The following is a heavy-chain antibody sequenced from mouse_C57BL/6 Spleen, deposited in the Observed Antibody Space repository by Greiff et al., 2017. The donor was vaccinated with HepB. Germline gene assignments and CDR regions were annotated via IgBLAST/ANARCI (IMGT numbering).Heavy chain of an antibody. V-gene: IGHV5-17*01. D-gene: IGHD2-3*01. J-gene: IGHJ2*01. Sequence: EVKLVESGGGLVKPGGSLKLSCAASGFTFSDYGMHWVRQAPEKGLEWVAYISSGSSTIYYADTVKGRFTISRDNAKNTLFLQMTSLRSEDTAMYYCARPYDGYYPYYFDYWGQGTTLTVSS. CDR3: ARPYDGYYPYYFDY. CDR1: GFTFSDYG. CDR2: ISSGSSTI.